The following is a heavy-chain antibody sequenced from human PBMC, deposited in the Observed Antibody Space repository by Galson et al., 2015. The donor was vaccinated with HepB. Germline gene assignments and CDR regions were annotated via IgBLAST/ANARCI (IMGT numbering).Heavy chain of an antibody. CDR2: ISAYNGNT. J-gene: IGHJ4*02. D-gene: IGHD3-22*01. V-gene: IGHV1-18*01. CDR1: GYTFTSYG. Sequence: SVKVSCKASGYTFTSYGISWVRQAPGQGLEWMGWISAYNGNTNYAQKLQGRVTMTTDTSTSTAYMELRSLRSDDTAVYYCARAQTYYYDSSGSNFDYWGQGTLVTVSS. CDR3: ARAQTYYYDSSGSNFDY.